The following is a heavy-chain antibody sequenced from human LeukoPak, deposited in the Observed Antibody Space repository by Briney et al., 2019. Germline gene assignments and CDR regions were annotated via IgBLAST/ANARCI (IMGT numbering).Heavy chain of an antibody. D-gene: IGHD3-3*01. Sequence: ASVKVSCKASGYTFTSYDINWVRQATGQGLEWMGWMNPNSGNTGYAQKFQGRVTMTRNTPISTAYMELSSLRSEDTAVCYCARGYRSVTIFGVVPYYYYMDVWGKGTTVTVSS. CDR2: MNPNSGNT. CDR1: GYTFTSYD. CDR3: ARGYRSVTIFGVVPYYYYMDV. J-gene: IGHJ6*03. V-gene: IGHV1-8*01.